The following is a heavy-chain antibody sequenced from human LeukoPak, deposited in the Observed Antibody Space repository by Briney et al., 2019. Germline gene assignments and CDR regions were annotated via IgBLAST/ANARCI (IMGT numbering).Heavy chain of an antibody. CDR2: ISAYNGNT. J-gene: IGHJ4*02. V-gene: IGHV1-18*04. CDR1: GYTFTNYY. Sequence: ASVKVSCKASGYTFTNYYMHWVRQAPGQGLEWMGWISAYNGNTNYAQKLQGRVTMTTDTSTSTAYMELRSLRSDDTAVYYCARIARELLTNTYHFDYWGQGTLVTVSS. D-gene: IGHD1-26*01. CDR3: ARIARELLTNTYHFDY.